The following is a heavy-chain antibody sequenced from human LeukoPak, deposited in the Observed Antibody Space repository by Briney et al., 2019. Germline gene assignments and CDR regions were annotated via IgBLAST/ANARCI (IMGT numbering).Heavy chain of an antibody. CDR1: GGSFSGYY. CDR2: ISSSGSTI. CDR3: ARDRWRLYAFDI. J-gene: IGHJ3*02. Sequence: LSPTCAVYGGSFSGYYMSWIRQAPGKGLERVSYISSSGSTIYYADSVKGRFTISRDNAKNSLYLQMNSLRAEDTAVYYCARDRWRLYAFDIWGQGTMVTVSS. V-gene: IGHV3-11*01. D-gene: IGHD2-21*02.